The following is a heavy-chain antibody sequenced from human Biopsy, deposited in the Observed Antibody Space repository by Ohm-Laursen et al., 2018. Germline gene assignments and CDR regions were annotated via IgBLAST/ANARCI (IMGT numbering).Heavy chain of an antibody. J-gene: IGHJ4*02. V-gene: IGHV3-11*01. CDR3: ARDLTWGSYFVS. Sequence: SLRLSCAASGFTFSDYYMSWIRQAPGRGLEWVSHISGIGDTTYYADSVKGRFTISRDNSKNSLYLQMNSLRAEDTAVYYCARDLTWGSYFVSWGQGSLVTVSS. CDR2: ISGIGDTT. CDR1: GFTFSDYY. D-gene: IGHD3-16*01.